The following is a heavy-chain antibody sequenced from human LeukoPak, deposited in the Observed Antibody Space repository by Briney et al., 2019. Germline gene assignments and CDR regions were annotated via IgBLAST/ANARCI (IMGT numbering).Heavy chain of an antibody. CDR2: IYHSGSI. CDR3: ARDTSDSYGYDY. J-gene: IGHJ4*02. CDR1: GYSISSGYY. Sequence: SETLSLTCTVSGYSISSGYYWGWIRQPPGKGLEWIGSIYHSGSIYYNPSLKSRVTISVDTSKNQFSLKLSSVTAADTAVYYCARDTSDSYGYDYWGQGTLVTVSS. D-gene: IGHD5-18*01. V-gene: IGHV4-38-2*02.